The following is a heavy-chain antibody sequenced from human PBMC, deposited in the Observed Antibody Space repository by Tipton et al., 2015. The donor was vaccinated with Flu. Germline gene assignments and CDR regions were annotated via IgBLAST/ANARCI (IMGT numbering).Heavy chain of an antibody. J-gene: IGHJ4*02. CDR1: GGSISSSAYY. D-gene: IGHD6-13*01. V-gene: IGHV4-39*07. Sequence: GLVKPSETLSLTCTVSGGSISSSAYYWGWIRQTPGKGLEWIGNIYYSGSTFYNPSLKSRVTISPDKSTNQFSLRLSSVTAADTAIYYCAIDDFGSSWYGYWGQGSLVTVSS. CDR3: AIDDFGSSWYGY. CDR2: IYYSGST.